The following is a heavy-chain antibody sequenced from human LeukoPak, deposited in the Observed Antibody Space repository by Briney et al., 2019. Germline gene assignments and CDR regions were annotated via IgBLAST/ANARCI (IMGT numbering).Heavy chain of an antibody. CDR3: AKPGGRVGESLNGIDY. D-gene: IGHD3-10*01. CDR1: GFALSNYG. CDR2: IQYDGSNK. Sequence: GGSLRLSCAASGFALSNYGLHWVRQAPGKGLEWVAFIQYDGSNKFHTDSVKGRFTISRDNSKNTLFLQMNSRRAEDTAVYYCAKPGGRVGESLNGIDYWGQGTLVTVS. J-gene: IGHJ4*02. V-gene: IGHV3-30*02.